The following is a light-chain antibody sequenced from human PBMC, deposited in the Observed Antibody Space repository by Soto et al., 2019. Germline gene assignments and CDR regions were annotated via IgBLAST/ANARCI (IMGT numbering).Light chain of an antibody. Sequence: VVLTQSPATLSLSPGERATLSCRTSLSVSVYLDWYQQKPGQAPRLLISDASNRATGIPARFSGSGSGTDFHLTISSLEPEDFAVYYCHQRQYWPPITFGQGTRLEIK. CDR1: LSVSVY. CDR3: HQRQYWPPIT. V-gene: IGKV3-11*01. CDR2: DAS. J-gene: IGKJ5*01.